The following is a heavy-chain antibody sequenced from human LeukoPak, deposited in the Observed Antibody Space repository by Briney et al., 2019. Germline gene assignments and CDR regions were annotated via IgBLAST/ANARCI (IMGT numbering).Heavy chain of an antibody. CDR1: GYTFTSYG. Sequence: ASVKVSCKASGYTFTSYGISWVRQAPGQGLEWMGWMNPNSGRTGYAQNFQGRITITRNTSISTAYMELSSLRSEDTAVYYCTRETSSRYFDYWGQGTLVTVSS. CDR3: TRETSSRYFDY. V-gene: IGHV1-8*03. CDR2: MNPNSGRT. J-gene: IGHJ4*02.